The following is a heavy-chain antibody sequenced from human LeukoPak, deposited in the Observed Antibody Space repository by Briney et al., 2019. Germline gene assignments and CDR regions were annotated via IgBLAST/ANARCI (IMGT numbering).Heavy chain of an antibody. J-gene: IGHJ3*02. V-gene: IGHV3-74*01. Sequence: GGSLRLSCAASGFTFSSYWMHWVRQAPGKGLVWVSRINSDGSSTSYADSVKGRFTISRDNAKNTLYLQMNSLRAEDTAVYYCARGPCSGGSCSKAFDIWGQGTMVTVST. CDR2: INSDGSST. CDR3: ARGPCSGGSCSKAFDI. CDR1: GFTFSSYW. D-gene: IGHD2-15*01.